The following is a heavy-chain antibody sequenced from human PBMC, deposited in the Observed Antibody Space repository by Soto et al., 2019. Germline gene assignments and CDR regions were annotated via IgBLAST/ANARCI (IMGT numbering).Heavy chain of an antibody. D-gene: IGHD6-6*01. CDR3: ARGPPPKKIAARRTPYDYYYGMDV. V-gene: IGHV3-33*01. Sequence: QVQLVESGGGVVQPGRSLRLSCAASGFTFSSYGMHWVRQAPGKGLEWVAVIWYDGSNKYYADSVKGRFTISRDNSKNSLYLEMNSLRGEGTAVYYCARGPPPKKIAARRTPYDYYYGMDVWGQGTTVTVSS. J-gene: IGHJ6*02. CDR1: GFTFSSYG. CDR2: IWYDGSNK.